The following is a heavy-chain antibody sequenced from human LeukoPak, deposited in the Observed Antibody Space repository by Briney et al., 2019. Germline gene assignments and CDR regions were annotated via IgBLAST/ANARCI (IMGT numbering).Heavy chain of an antibody. D-gene: IGHD6-19*01. V-gene: IGHV4-61*02. CDR2: IYTSGST. Sequence: SETLSLTCTVSGGSISSSSYYWSWIRQPAGKGLEWIGRIYTSGSTNYNPSLKSRVTMSVDTSKNQFSLKLSSVTAADTAVYYCARAWLVRYNYFDYWGQGTLVTVSS. CDR3: ARAWLVRYNYFDY. CDR1: GGSISSSSYY. J-gene: IGHJ4*02.